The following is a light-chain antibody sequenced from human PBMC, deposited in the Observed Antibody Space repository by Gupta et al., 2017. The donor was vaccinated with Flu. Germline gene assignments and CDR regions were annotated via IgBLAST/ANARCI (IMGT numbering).Light chain of an antibody. CDR2: DAS. V-gene: IGKV3-11*01. CDR1: QSVSSY. CDR3: QQRSNWPPIT. Sequence: EIVLTQSPATLSLSPGERATLSCRASQSVSSYLAWYQQKPGQALRLVIYDASYRATGIPASFSGSGSGTDFTLTISSLEPEDFAVYYCQQRSNWPPITFGQGTRLEIK. J-gene: IGKJ5*01.